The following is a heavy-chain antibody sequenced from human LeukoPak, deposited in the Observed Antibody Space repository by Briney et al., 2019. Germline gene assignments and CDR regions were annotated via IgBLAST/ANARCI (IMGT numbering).Heavy chain of an antibody. Sequence: PGGSLRLSCAASGFTFSSYGMHWVRQAPGKGLEWVAVISYDGSNKYYADSVKGRFTISRDNSKNTLYLQMNSLRAEDTAVYYCAKGSWYSSGWHGEGWFDPWGQGTLVTVSS. CDR1: GFTFSSYG. V-gene: IGHV3-30*18. CDR3: AKGSWYSSGWHGEGWFDP. D-gene: IGHD6-19*01. J-gene: IGHJ5*02. CDR2: ISYDGSNK.